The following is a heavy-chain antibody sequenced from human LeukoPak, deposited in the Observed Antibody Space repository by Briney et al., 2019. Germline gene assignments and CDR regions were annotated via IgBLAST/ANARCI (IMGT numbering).Heavy chain of an antibody. D-gene: IGHD1-14*01. CDR3: ARGVEPLAANTLAY. J-gene: IGHJ4*02. Sequence: GGSLRLSCAASGFTVITNDMTWVRQAPGKGLEWVSVLYSDGNTKYADSVQGRFTISRDNSKNTLYLEMNSLCPDDTAVYYCARGVEPLAANTLAYWGQGTLVTVSS. CDR2: LYSDGNT. CDR1: GFTVITND. V-gene: IGHV3-53*01.